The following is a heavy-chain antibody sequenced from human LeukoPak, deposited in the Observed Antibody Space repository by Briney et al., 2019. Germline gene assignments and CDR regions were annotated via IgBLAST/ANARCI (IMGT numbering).Heavy chain of an antibody. CDR1: GFTFSSYA. Sequence: GGSLRLSCAASGFTFSSYAMHWVRQAPGKGLEWVAVISYDGSNKYYADSVKGRFTISRDNSKNTLYLQMNSLRAEDTAVYYCARDYNGSGSYYTAYSYYYCYMDVWGKGTSVTVSS. CDR3: ARDYNGSGSYYTAYSYYYCYMDV. D-gene: IGHD3-10*01. V-gene: IGHV3-30*04. CDR2: ISYDGSNK. J-gene: IGHJ6*03.